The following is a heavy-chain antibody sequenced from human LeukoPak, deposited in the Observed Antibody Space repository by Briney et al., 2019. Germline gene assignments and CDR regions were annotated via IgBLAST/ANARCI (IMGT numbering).Heavy chain of an antibody. CDR2: ISGSGGST. CDR3: AKELRITMVRGVSYGMDV. J-gene: IGHJ6*02. Sequence: PGGSPRLSCAASGFTFSSYAMSWVRQAPGKGLEWVSAISGSGGSTYYADSVKGRFTISRDNSKNTLYLQMNSLRAEDTAVYYCAKELRITMVRGVSYGMDVWGQGTTVTVSS. V-gene: IGHV3-23*01. CDR1: GFTFSSYA. D-gene: IGHD3-10*01.